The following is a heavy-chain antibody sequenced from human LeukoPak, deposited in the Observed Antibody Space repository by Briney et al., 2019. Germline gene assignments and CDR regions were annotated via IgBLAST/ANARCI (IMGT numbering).Heavy chain of an antibody. CDR1: GGTFSSYA. CDR2: IIPILGIA. J-gene: IGHJ4*02. D-gene: IGHD6-19*01. V-gene: IGHV1-69*04. Sequence: SVKVSCKASGGTFSSYAISWVRQAPGQGLEWMGRIIPILGIANYAQKFQGRVTITADKSTSTAYMELSSLRSEDTAVYYCARDPPRSSSGWRDDYWGQGTLVTVSS. CDR3: ARDPPRSSSGWRDDY.